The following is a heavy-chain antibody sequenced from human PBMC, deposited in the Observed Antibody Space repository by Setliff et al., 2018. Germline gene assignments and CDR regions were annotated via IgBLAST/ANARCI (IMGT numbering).Heavy chain of an antibody. J-gene: IGHJ6*03. V-gene: IGHV1-3*03. D-gene: IGHD4-4*01. CDR2: INAGNGDT. Sequence: ASVKVSCKASGYVFSAYYIYWVRQAPGQRLEWMGWINAGNGDTKYSQDFQGRVTITRDTSASTAYMDLSSLRSDDMAVYYCARGRPTANPYYYYYMDVWGKGTTVTVSS. CDR3: ARGRPTANPYYYYYMDV. CDR1: GYVFSAYY.